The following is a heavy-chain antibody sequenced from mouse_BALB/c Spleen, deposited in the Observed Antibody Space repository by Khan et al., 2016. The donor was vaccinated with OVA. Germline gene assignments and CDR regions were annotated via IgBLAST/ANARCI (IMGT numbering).Heavy chain of an antibody. V-gene: IGHV3-2*02. D-gene: IGHD2-2*01. CDR2: ISYSGNT. CDR1: GYSITSEYT. CDR3: TRKDYYGYDPFHY. J-gene: IGHJ3*01. Sequence: EVQLQESGPGLVKPSQSLSLTCTVTGYSITSEYTWNWIRQFPGNKLEWMGFISYSGNTSYNPSLKSRISITRDTSKNQFFLQLNSVTSEDTATYYSTRKDYYGYDPFHYWGQGTLVTVSA.